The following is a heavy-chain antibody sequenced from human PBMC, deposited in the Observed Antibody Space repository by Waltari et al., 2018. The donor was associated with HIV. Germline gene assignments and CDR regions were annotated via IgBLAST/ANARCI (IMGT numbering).Heavy chain of an antibody. Sequence: QVQLVQSGAEVKKPGASVKVSCKASGYTFTSYYMPWVRQAPGQGLEWMGIINPSGGSTSYAKKFQGRVTMTRDTSTSTVYMELSSLRSEDTAVYYCARGGEAARLFRHSNWFDPWGQGTLVTVSS. J-gene: IGHJ5*02. CDR1: GYTFTSYY. CDR2: INPSGGST. D-gene: IGHD6-6*01. CDR3: ARGGEAARLFRHSNWFDP. V-gene: IGHV1-46*01.